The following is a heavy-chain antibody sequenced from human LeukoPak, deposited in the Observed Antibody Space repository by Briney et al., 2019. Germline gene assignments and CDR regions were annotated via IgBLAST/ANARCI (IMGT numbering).Heavy chain of an antibody. J-gene: IGHJ4*02. CDR2: ISTQSGNT. CDR3: ARGAYGDK. V-gene: IGHV1-18*01. D-gene: IGHD4-17*01. Sequence: ASVKVSCEASGYTLTSYGIHWMRQAPGQGLEWMGWISTQSGNTNYAQKVQGRLTLTTDRSTNTAYMELRSLRPDDTAVYDCARGAYGDKWGQGTMVTVSS. CDR1: GYTLTSYG.